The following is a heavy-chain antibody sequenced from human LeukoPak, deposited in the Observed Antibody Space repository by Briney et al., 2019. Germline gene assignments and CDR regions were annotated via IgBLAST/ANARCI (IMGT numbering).Heavy chain of an antibody. J-gene: IGHJ4*02. Sequence: PGGSLRLSCAASGFIFRSYWMNWVRQAPGKGLEWVSGISWNSGSIGYADSVKGRFTFSRDNAKNSLYLQMNSLRAEDTALYYCAKGRGSYATSIVDYWGQGTLVTVSS. CDR1: GFIFRSYW. V-gene: IGHV3-9*01. D-gene: IGHD1-26*01. CDR2: ISWNSGSI. CDR3: AKGRGSYATSIVDY.